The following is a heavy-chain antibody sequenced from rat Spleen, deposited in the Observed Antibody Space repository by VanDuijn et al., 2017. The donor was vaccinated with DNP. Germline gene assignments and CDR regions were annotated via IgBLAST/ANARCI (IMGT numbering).Heavy chain of an antibody. CDR1: GYSITSNY. CDR2: ISYSGST. CDR3: ATGSSYGFAN. J-gene: IGHJ3*01. Sequence: EVQLQESGPGLVKPSQSLSLTCSVTGYSITSNYWAWIRKFPGNKMEYIGHISYSGSTNYNPSLKSRFSITRDTSKNQFFLQLNSVTTEDTATYYCATGSSYGFANWGQGTLVTVSS. V-gene: IGHV3-1*01. D-gene: IGHD1-2*01.